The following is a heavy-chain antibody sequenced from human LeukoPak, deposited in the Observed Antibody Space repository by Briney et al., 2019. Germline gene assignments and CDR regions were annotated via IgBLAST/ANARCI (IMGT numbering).Heavy chain of an antibody. CDR3: ARDGPYYYDSSGYYDAFDI. CDR2: IYHSGST. CDR1: AYSISSGYY. V-gene: IGHV4-38-2*02. D-gene: IGHD3-22*01. J-gene: IGHJ3*02. Sequence: SETLSLTCTVSAYSISSGYYWGWVRQPPGKGLEWIGSIYHSGSTYYNPSLKSRVTMSLDTSKNQFSLKLSSVTAADTAVYYCARDGPYYYDSSGYYDAFDIWGQGTMVTVSS.